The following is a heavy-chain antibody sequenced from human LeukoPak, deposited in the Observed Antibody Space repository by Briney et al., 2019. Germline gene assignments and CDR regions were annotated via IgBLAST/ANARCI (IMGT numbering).Heavy chain of an antibody. D-gene: IGHD3-16*01. V-gene: IGHV4-38-2*01. CDR2: IHRTGST. CDR3: ASYTDAFDI. CDR1: GYAISSGYH. J-gene: IGHJ3*02. Sequence: SETLSLTCSVSGYAISSGYHWGWIRQPPGKGLEWVGSIHRTGSTYYNPSLKSRVTISVDTSKNQFSLKLSSVTAADTAVYYCASYTDAFDIWGQGTMVTVSS.